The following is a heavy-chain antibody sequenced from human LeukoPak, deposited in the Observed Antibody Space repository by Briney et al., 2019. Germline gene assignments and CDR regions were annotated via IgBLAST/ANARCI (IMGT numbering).Heavy chain of an antibody. CDR1: GGSISSYY. CDR3: ARPNTLNTAYYYMDV. Sequence: PSETLSLTCTVSGGSISSYYWSWIRQPAGKGLEWIGRIYTSGSTNYNPSLKSRVTMSVGTSKAQFSLKLSSVTAADTAVYYCARPNTLNTAYYYMDVWGKGTTVTVSS. V-gene: IGHV4-4*07. CDR2: IYTSGST. J-gene: IGHJ6*03. D-gene: IGHD2-21*02.